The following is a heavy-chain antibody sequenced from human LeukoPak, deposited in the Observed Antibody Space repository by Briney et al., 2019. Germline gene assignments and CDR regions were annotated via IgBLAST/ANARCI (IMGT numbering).Heavy chain of an antibody. J-gene: IGHJ4*02. CDR2: VHHTGST. CDR1: GFSITGSYY. V-gene: IGHV4-38-2*02. D-gene: IGHD2-2*01. Sequence: PSETLSLTCTVSGFSITGSYYWGWIRQPPGKGLEWIGSVHHTGSTSYNPSLKSRATTSVDTSKGLLSLRLRFVTAADTAVYYCARLGYCSSASCYPDYWGQGTLVTVSS. CDR3: ARLGYCSSASCYPDY.